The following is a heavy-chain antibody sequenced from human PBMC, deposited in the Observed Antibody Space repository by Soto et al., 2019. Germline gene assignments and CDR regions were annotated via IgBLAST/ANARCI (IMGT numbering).Heavy chain of an antibody. V-gene: IGHV4-34*01. J-gene: IGHJ5*02. CDR2: INHSGST. CDR1: GGSFSGYY. CDR3: ARGRGAARRGNWFDP. Sequence: SETLSLTCAVYGGSFSGYYWSWIRQPPGKGLEWIGEINHSGSTNYNPSLKSRVTISVDTSKNQFSLKLSSVTAADTAVYYCARGRGAARRGNWFDPWGQGTLVTVSS. D-gene: IGHD6-6*01.